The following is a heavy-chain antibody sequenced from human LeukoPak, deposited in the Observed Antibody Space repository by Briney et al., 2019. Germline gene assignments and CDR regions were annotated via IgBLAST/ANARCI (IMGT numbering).Heavy chain of an antibody. V-gene: IGHV4-59*12. CDR3: ARDPGGYYGSGIVDY. CDR2: IYYSGST. CDR1: GGSISSYY. Sequence: PSETLSLTCTVSGGSISSYYWSWIRQPPGKGLEWIGSIYYSGSTYYNPSLKSRVTISVDTSKNQFSLKLSSVTAADTAVYYCARDPGGYYGSGIVDYWGQGTLVTVSS. D-gene: IGHD3-10*01. J-gene: IGHJ4*02.